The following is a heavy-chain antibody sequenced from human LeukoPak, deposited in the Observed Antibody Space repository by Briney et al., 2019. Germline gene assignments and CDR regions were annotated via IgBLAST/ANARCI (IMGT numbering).Heavy chain of an antibody. CDR1: GYTXSGYY. CDR2: MNANSGGT. D-gene: IGHD5-18*01. CDR3: ATEVTD. V-gene: IGHV1-2*02. Sequence: ASVKVSCKASGYTXSGYYMHWVRQAPGQGLEWMGWMNANSGGTKYAQKSQGRVTMTRDTSISTAYMELSRLRSDDTAVYYCATEVTDWGQGTLVTVSS. J-gene: IGHJ4*02.